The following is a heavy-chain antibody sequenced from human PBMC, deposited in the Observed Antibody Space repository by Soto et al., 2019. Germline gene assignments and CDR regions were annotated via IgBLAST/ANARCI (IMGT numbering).Heavy chain of an antibody. V-gene: IGHV1-24*01. CDR1: GYTLTELS. D-gene: IGHD3-22*01. CDR2: FDPEDGET. J-gene: IGHJ6*02. Sequence: GASVKVSCKVSGYTLTELSRHWVRQAPGKGLEWMGGFDPEDGETIYAQKFQGRVTMTEDTSTDTAYMELSSLRSEDTAVYYCATGGGFRSMIVVGYYYGMDVWGQGTTVTVSS. CDR3: ATGGGFRSMIVVGYYYGMDV.